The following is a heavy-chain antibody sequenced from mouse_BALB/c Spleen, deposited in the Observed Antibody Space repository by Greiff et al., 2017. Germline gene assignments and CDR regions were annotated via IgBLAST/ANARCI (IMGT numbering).Heavy chain of an antibody. CDR2: ISSGGSYT. CDR1: GFTFSSYA. Sequence: EVQVVESGGGLVKPGGSLKLSCAASGFTFSSYAMSWVRQSPEKRLEWVAEISSGGSYTYYPDTVTGRFTISRDNAKNTLYLEMSSLRSEDTAMYYCARENGRAWFAYWGQGTLVTVSA. CDR3: ARENGRAWFAY. D-gene: IGHD1-1*01. J-gene: IGHJ3*01. V-gene: IGHV5-9-4*01.